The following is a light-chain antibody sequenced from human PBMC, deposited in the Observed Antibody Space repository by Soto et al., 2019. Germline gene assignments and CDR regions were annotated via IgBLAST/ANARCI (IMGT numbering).Light chain of an antibody. CDR2: SIN. CDR1: SSNIGSNI. V-gene: IGLV1-44*01. CDR3: AAWDDSLNGVV. J-gene: IGLJ3*02. Sequence: QSVLTQPPSASGTPGQRVTISCSGSSSNIGSNIVNWYQQLPRTAPKLLIYSINQRPSGVPDRFSGSKSGTSASLAISGLQSEDEADYYCAAWDDSLNGVVFGGGTKLTVL.